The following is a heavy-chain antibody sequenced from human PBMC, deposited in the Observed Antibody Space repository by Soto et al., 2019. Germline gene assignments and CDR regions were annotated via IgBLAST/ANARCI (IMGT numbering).Heavy chain of an antibody. CDR3: ARGAIPTQNWFDP. Sequence: SETLSLTCTVSGGSISGYYWSWIRQPPGRGLEWIACIYYTGSPSYNPSLQSRVTVSLDTSKNQFSLKLNSVTAADTAVYYCARGAIPTQNWFDPWGQGTLVTVSS. V-gene: IGHV4-59*01. J-gene: IGHJ5*02. CDR2: IYYTGSP. D-gene: IGHD2-2*02. CDR1: GGSISGYY.